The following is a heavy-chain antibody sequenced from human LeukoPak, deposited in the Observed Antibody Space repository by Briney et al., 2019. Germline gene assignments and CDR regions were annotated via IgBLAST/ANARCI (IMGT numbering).Heavy chain of an antibody. CDR1: GFTLSSYG. D-gene: IGHD6-19*01. Sequence: GGSLRLSCAASGFTLSSYGMHWVRQAPGKGLEWVAVIWYDGSNKYYADSVKGRFTISRDNSKNTLYLQMNSLRAEDTAVYYCASSGGGIAVAGTSPNFDYWGQGTLVTVSS. J-gene: IGHJ4*02. CDR3: ASSGGGIAVAGTSPNFDY. CDR2: IWYDGSNK. V-gene: IGHV3-33*01.